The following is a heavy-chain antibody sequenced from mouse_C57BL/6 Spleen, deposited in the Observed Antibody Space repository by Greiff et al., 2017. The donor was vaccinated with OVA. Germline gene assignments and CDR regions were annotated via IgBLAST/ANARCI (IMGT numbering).Heavy chain of an antibody. CDR1: GYAFSSYW. J-gene: IGHJ2*01. CDR3: ARGMITGFDY. V-gene: IGHV1-80*01. CDR2: IYPGDGDT. Sequence: VKLMESGAELVKPGASVKISCKASGYAFSSYWMNWVKQRPGKGLEWIGQIYPGDGDTNYNGKFKGKATLTADKSSSTAYMQLSSLTSEDSAVYFCARGMITGFDYWGQGTTLTVSS. D-gene: IGHD2-4*01.